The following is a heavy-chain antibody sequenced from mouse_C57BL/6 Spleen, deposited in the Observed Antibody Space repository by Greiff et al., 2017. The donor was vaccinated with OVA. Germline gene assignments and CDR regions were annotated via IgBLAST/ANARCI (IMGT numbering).Heavy chain of an antibody. CDR3: ARRGYGSSYFDY. J-gene: IGHJ2*01. V-gene: IGHV1-55*01. D-gene: IGHD1-1*01. Sequence: QVQLQQPGAELVKPGASVKMSCKASGYTFTSYWITWVKQRPGQGLEWIGDIYPGSGSTNYNEKFKSKATLTVDTSSSTAYMQLSSLTSEDSAVYYGARRGYGSSYFDYWGQGTTLTVSS. CDR1: GYTFTSYW. CDR2: IYPGSGST.